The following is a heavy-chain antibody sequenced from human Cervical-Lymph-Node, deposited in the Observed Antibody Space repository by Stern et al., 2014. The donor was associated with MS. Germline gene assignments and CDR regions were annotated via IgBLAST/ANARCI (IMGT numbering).Heavy chain of an antibody. D-gene: IGHD5-24*01. Sequence: QVQLVQSGPGLVKPSQTLSLTCAVTGGSISSAEYYWSWIRQSPGKGLEWLGYIHYSGTTYYNPSLKSRVTISVETSKNQFSLKLRSVTAADTAVYYCSRDADGYSLVFGYWGRGTLVTVSS. V-gene: IGHV4-30-4*01. J-gene: IGHJ4*02. CDR1: GGSISSAEYY. CDR3: SRDADGYSLVFGY. CDR2: IHYSGTT.